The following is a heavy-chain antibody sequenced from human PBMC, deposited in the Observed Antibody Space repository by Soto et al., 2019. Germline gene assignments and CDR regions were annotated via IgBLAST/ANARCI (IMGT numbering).Heavy chain of an antibody. Sequence: EVQLVESGGDLVQPGRSLRLSCAASGFTFDDYAMHWVRQAPGKGLEWVSGITWNGGSIGYADSVKGRFTISRDNAKNSLYRQMNSLRPEDTALYYCAKYDFWGKGTTVIVSS. CDR3: AKYDF. J-gene: IGHJ6*04. CDR2: ITWNGGSI. V-gene: IGHV3-9*01. CDR1: GFTFDDYA. D-gene: IGHD3-3*01.